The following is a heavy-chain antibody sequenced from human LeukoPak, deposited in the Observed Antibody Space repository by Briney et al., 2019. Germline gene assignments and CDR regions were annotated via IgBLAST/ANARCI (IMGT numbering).Heavy chain of an antibody. J-gene: IGHJ4*02. V-gene: IGHV3-7*01. CDR3: VRESFSRGDFN. CDR2: IRYDGDEK. CDR1: GFIFSSYW. D-gene: IGHD7-27*01. Sequence: PGGSLRLSCAASGFIFSSYWMSWVRQAPRKGLEWVATIRYDGDEKFYVDSVTGRFTISRGNAKNSLFLQMNSLAAEDTAVYYCVRESFSRGDFNWGQGTLVSVSS.